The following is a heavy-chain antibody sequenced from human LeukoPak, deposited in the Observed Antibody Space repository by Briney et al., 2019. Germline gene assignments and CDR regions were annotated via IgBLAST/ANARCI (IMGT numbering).Heavy chain of an antibody. Sequence: GGSLRLSCAASGFIFSSYAMHWVRQAPGKGLEWVAVISYDASSKYYADSVKGRFTISRDNSKNTLYLQMNSLRAEDTAVYYCARGGGYNYASYFYGMDVWGQGTTVTVSS. CDR3: ARGGGYNYASYFYGMDV. J-gene: IGHJ6*02. D-gene: IGHD5-24*01. V-gene: IGHV3-30-3*01. CDR1: GFIFSSYA. CDR2: ISYDASSK.